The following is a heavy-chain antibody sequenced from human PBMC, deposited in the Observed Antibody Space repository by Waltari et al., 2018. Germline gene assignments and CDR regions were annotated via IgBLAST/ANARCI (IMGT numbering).Heavy chain of an antibody. V-gene: IGHV3-7*01. CDR3: ARDLDSGSYYWAY. CDR2: IKQDGSEK. CDR1: GFTFSSYW. J-gene: IGHJ4*02. Sequence: EVQLVESGGGLVQPGGSLRLSCAASGFTFSSYWMSWVRQAPGKGLEWVANIKQDGSEKYYVDSVKCRFTISRDNAKNSLYLQMNSLRAEDTAVYYCARDLDSGSYYWAYWGQGTLVTVSS. D-gene: IGHD1-26*01.